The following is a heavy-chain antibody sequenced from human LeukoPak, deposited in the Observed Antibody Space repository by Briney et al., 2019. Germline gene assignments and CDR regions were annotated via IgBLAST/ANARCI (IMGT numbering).Heavy chain of an antibody. Sequence: SETLSLTCTVSGGSISSGSYYWSWIRQPAGKGLEWIGRIYTSGSTNYNPSLKSRVTISVDTSKNQFSLTLSSVTAADTAVYYCARDVVAAAGTWDYWGQGTLVTVSS. CDR3: ARDVVAAAGTWDY. D-gene: IGHD6-13*01. CDR1: GGSISSGSYY. V-gene: IGHV4-61*02. J-gene: IGHJ4*02. CDR2: IYTSGST.